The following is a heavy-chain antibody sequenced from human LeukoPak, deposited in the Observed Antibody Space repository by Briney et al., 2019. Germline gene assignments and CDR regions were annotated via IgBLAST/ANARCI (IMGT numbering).Heavy chain of an antibody. CDR3: AKAAHFTMVRTSESDY. D-gene: IGHD3-10*01. V-gene: IGHV3-23*01. J-gene: IGHJ4*02. CDR1: GFTFSSYG. CDR2: ISGSGDNT. Sequence: GGSLRLSCAASGFTFSSYGMTWVRQAPGKGLEWVSAISGSGDNTYDADSGKGRFTISRDNSKNTLYLQMNSLRAADTAVYYCAKAAHFTMVRTSESDYWGQGTPVTVSS.